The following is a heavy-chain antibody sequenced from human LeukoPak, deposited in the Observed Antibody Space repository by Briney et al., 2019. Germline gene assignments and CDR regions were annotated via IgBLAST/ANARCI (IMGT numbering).Heavy chain of an antibody. CDR2: ITNDGSST. V-gene: IGHV3-74*01. CDR3: VKGGARVRYYYYGMDV. J-gene: IGHJ6*02. Sequence: GGSLRLSCAASGLTFSSHWMHWVRQAPGKGLVWVSRITNDGSSTTYADSVKGRFTISRDNSKNTLYLQMGSLRAEDTAVYYCVKGGARVRYYYYGMDVWGQGTTVTVSS. CDR1: GLTFSSHW. D-gene: IGHD1-26*01.